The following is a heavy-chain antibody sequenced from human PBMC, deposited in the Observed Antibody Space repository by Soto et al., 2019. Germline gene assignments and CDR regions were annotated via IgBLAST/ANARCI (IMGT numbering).Heavy chain of an antibody. V-gene: IGHV3-9*01. J-gene: IGHJ4*02. CDR1: GFTFDDYA. Sequence: GGSLRLSCAASGFTFDDYAMHWVRQAPGKGLEWVSGISWNSGSIGYADSVKGRFTISRDNAKNSLYLQMNSLRAEDTALYYCAKDNRRYCSSTSCYTPFDYWGQGTLVTVSS. CDR2: ISWNSGSI. CDR3: AKDNRRYCSSTSCYTPFDY. D-gene: IGHD2-2*02.